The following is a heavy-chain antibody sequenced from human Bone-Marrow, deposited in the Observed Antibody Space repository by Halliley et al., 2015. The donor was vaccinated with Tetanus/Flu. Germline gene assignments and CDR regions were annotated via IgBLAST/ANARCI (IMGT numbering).Heavy chain of an antibody. CDR2: IRDSGTGT. J-gene: IGHJ4*02. Sequence: VPSIRDSGTGTNSPNAVKGRFDIPRDNSKNMLCLQMNSLRADDTVVYYCAKGGLFLAPLDSWGQGTLVTVSS. CDR3: AKGGLFLAPLDS. D-gene: IGHD3-3*01. V-gene: IGHV3-23*01.